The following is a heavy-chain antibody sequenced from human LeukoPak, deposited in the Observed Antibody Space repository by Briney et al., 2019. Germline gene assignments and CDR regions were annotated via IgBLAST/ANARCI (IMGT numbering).Heavy chain of an antibody. CDR3: ARTRYYYNSRSYGAPYYFDY. CDR2: IYYSGST. CDR1: GGSISSYY. D-gene: IGHD3-10*01. Sequence: PSETLSLTCTVSGGSISSYYWSWIRQPPGKGLEWIGYIYYSGSTNYNPSLKSRVTISVDTSKNQFSLKLSSVTAADTAVYYCARTRYYYNSRSYGAPYYFDYWGQGTLVAVSS. V-gene: IGHV4-59*08. J-gene: IGHJ4*02.